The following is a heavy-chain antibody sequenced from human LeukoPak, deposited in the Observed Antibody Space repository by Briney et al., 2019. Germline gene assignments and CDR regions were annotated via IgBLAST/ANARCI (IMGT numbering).Heavy chain of an antibody. CDR2: IYYSGST. D-gene: IGHD4-17*01. J-gene: IGHJ4*02. Sequence: SETLSLTCTVSGGSISSYYWSWIRRPPGKGLEWIGYIYYSGSTNYHPSLKSRVTISVHTYNNQFSLKLSYVTAADTAVYYCARDSTVTTIGNIYLDYWGQGTLVTVSS. CDR1: GGSISSYY. CDR3: ARDSTVTTIGNIYLDY. V-gene: IGHV4-59*01.